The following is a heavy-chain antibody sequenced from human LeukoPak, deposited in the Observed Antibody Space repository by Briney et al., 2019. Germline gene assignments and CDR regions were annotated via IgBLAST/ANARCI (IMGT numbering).Heavy chain of an antibody. CDR2: ISSSGSTI. CDR3: AREEATWRVGPSYAFDI. CDR1: GFTFSDYY. J-gene: IGHJ3*02. D-gene: IGHD1-26*01. Sequence: GGSLRLSCAASGFTFSDYYMSWIRQAPGKWLEWVSYISSSGSTIYYADSVKGRFTISRDNAKNSLYLQMNSLRAEDTAVYYCAREEATWRVGPSYAFDIWGQGTMVTVSS. V-gene: IGHV3-11*01.